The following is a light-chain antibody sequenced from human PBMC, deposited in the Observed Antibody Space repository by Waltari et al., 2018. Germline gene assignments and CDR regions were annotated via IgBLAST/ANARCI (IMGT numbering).Light chain of an antibody. CDR1: SSDIGTYDS. CDR3: SSFAISST. Sequence: QSALTQPASVSGSPGQSITISCTGTSSDIGTYDSVSWYKQHTGKAPKLMIYDVSHRPSGVSNRFSGSKSGDTASLTISGLQAEDEADYYCSSFAISSTFGTGTKVTVL. CDR2: DVS. J-gene: IGLJ1*01. V-gene: IGLV2-14*03.